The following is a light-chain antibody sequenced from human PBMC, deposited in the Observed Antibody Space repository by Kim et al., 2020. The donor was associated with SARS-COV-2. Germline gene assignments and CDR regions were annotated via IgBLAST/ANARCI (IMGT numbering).Light chain of an antibody. J-gene: IGKJ2*01. CDR1: QSVSSN. V-gene: IGKV3-15*01. CDR3: QQYNNWPPAT. Sequence: EIVMTQSPATLSVSPGERATLSCRASQSVSSNLAWYQQKPGQAPRLLIYGASTRATGIPARFSGSGSGTEFTLTISSLQSEDFAVYYGQQYNNWPPATFGQGTKLEI. CDR2: GAS.